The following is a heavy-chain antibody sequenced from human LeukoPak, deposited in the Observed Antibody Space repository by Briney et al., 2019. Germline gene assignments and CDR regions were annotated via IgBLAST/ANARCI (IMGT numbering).Heavy chain of an antibody. V-gene: IGHV4-61*02. J-gene: IGHJ6*03. CDR1: GGSISSGSYY. Sequence: ASQTLSLTCTVSGGSISSGSYYGSWIRQPAGKGLEWIGRIYTSGSTNYNPSLKSRVTISADTSQNQFSLNLSSVTAADTAVYYCARGESSSSPLYYYYYYMDVWGKGTTVTVSS. D-gene: IGHD6-6*01. CDR2: IYTSGST. CDR3: ARGESSSSPLYYYYYYMDV.